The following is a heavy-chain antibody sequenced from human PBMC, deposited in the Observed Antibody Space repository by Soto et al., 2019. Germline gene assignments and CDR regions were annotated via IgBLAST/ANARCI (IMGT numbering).Heavy chain of an antibody. Sequence: PGGSLRLSCAASGFSFSSYGMSWVRQAPGKGLEWVSAISGSGSSTYYADSVKGRLTISRDNSRNTLYLQMNSLGAEDTAVYYCARDFVVCGPIINYYYGMDVWGQGTTVTVSS. CDR2: ISGSGSST. CDR1: GFSFSSYG. V-gene: IGHV3-23*01. CDR3: ARDFVVCGPIINYYYGMDV. J-gene: IGHJ6*02. D-gene: IGHD2-15*01.